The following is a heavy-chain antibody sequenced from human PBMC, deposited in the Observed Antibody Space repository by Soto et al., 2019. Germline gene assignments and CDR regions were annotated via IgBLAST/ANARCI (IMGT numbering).Heavy chain of an antibody. CDR3: ARSGSGWFNFDY. CDR1: GFIVSSDY. Sequence: EVQLVESGGGLVQPGGSLRLSCAASGFIVSSDYMTWVRQAPGKGLEWVSVIYSSGSTYYTDSVQGSLTIFRDDSKNTLYMHMDSLRVEDTAVYSWARSGSGWFNFDYWGQGTLVTVSS. D-gene: IGHD6-19*01. J-gene: IGHJ4*02. CDR2: IYSSGST. V-gene: IGHV3-66*01.